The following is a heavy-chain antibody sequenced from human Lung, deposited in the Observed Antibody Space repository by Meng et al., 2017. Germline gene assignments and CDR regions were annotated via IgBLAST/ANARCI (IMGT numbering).Heavy chain of an antibody. D-gene: IGHD2-21*01. CDR2: IYHSGST. J-gene: IGHJ4*02. V-gene: IGHV4-4*02. CDR3: TKNDFYCLGY. CDR1: GGSIRSDNW. Sequence: QVQRQESGPGLVKPSGTLSLTCAVSGGSIRSDNWWSWVRQPPGKGLEWIGEIYHSGSTNYNPSLKSRITISVDKPKNQFSLTLSSVTAADTAVYYCTKNDFYCLGYWGQGTLVTVSS.